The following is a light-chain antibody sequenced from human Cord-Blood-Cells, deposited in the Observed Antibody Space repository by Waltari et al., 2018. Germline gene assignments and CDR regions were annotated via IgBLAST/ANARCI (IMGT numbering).Light chain of an antibody. J-gene: IGLJ1*01. Sequence: QSALTQPRSVSGSPGQSVTISCTGTSSDVGGYNYVSWYQQHPGKAPKLMIYDVSKRPSGVPDRFSGSKSGNTASLTISGLQAEDEADYYCGSSAGSYTYVFGTGTKVTVL. CDR3: GSSAGSYTYV. CDR1: SSDVGGYNY. V-gene: IGLV2-11*01. CDR2: DVS.